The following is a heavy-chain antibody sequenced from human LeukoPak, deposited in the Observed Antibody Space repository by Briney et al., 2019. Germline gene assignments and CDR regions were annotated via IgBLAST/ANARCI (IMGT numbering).Heavy chain of an antibody. D-gene: IGHD1-1*01. J-gene: IGHJ4*02. CDR2: ISSSGGST. Sequence: GGSLRLSCAASGFTFSSFGMSWVRQAPGKGLEYLSVISSSGGSTYYADSVKGRFTISRDNSKNTLYLQMNSLRAEDSAVYYCAKTGNPATGDFWGQGTLVTVSS. V-gene: IGHV3-23*01. CDR1: GFTFSSFG. CDR3: AKTGNPATGDF.